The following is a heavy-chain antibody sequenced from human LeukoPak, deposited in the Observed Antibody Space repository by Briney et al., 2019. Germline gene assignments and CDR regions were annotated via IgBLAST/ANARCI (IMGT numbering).Heavy chain of an antibody. CDR1: GFIFSSYA. J-gene: IGHJ4*02. V-gene: IGHV3-23*01. CDR2: ISGSGDST. CDR3: AKDQEWEPFLDY. D-gene: IGHD1-26*01. Sequence: PGGSLRLSCAASGFIFSSYAMSWVRQAPGKGLEWVSSISGSGDSTYSADSVKGRFTISRDNAKNSLYLQMNSLRAEDTAVYYCAKDQEWEPFLDYWGQGTLVTVSS.